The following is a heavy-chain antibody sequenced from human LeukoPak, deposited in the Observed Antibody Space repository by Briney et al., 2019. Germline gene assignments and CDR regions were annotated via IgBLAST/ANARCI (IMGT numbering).Heavy chain of an antibody. J-gene: IGHJ4*02. CDR3: ARFTQHESGSYFNPRVDY. CDR2: IYYSGST. D-gene: IGHD3-10*01. V-gene: IGHV4-59*08. Sequence: SETLSLTCTVSGGSISSYYWSWIRQPPGKGLEWVGYIYYSGSTNYNPSLKSRVTISVDTSKNQISLKLSSVTAADTAVYYCARFTQHESGSYFNPRVDYWGQGTLVTVSS. CDR1: GGSISSYY.